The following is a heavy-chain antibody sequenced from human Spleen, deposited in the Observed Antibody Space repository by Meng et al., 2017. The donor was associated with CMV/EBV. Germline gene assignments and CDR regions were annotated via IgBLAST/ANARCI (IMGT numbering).Heavy chain of an antibody. CDR1: GGTFSSYA. CDR2: IIPILGIA. Sequence: SVKVSCKASGGTFSSYAISWVRQAPGQGLEWMGGIIPILGIANYAQKFQGRVTITADKSTSTAYIELSSLRSEDTAVYYCAKGTDILTGYRFDHWCLGTLVTVSS. CDR3: AKGTDILTGYRFDH. V-gene: IGHV1-69*10. J-gene: IGHJ4*02. D-gene: IGHD3-9*01.